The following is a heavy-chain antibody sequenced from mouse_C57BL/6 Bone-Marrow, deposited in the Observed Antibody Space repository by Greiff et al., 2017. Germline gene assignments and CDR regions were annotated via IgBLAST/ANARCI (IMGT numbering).Heavy chain of an antibody. CDR3: ARAYYGSSWDYFDY. D-gene: IGHD1-1*01. J-gene: IGHJ2*01. CDR1: GYTFTSSW. CDR2: IHPNSGST. V-gene: IGHV1-64*01. Sequence: QVQLQQPGAELVKPGASVKLSCKASGYTFTSSWMHWVKQRPGQGLEWIGMIHPNSGSTNYNEKFKSKATLTVDKSSSTAYMQLSSLTSEDSAVYYCARAYYGSSWDYFDYWGQGTTLTVSS.